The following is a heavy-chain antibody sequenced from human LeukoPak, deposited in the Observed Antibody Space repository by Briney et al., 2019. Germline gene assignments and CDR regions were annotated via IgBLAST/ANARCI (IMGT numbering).Heavy chain of an antibody. CDR3: AREVGGY. D-gene: IGHD3-3*01. CDR2: ISYSGTT. V-gene: IGHV4-59*11. CDR1: DDSISSHY. J-gene: IGHJ4*02. Sequence: PSETLSLTCSVSDDSISSHYWSWIRQPPGKGLEWIAYISYSGTTNYNPSLKSRVTISVDTSKNQFSLKLSSVTAADTAVYYCAREVGGYWGQGTLVTVSS.